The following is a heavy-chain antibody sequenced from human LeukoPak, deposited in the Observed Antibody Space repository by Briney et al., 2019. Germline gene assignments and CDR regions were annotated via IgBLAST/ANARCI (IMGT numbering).Heavy chain of an antibody. CDR2: ISGSGGST. CDR3: AKDLRYCSSTSCYTWFDP. D-gene: IGHD2-2*02. J-gene: IGHJ5*02. Sequence: GGSLRLSCAASGFTFSSYAMSWVRQAPGKGLEWVSAISGSGGSTYYADSVKGRFTISRDNSKNTLYLQMSSLRAEDTAVYYCAKDLRYCSSTSCYTWFDPWGQGTLVTVSS. CDR1: GFTFSSYA. V-gene: IGHV3-23*01.